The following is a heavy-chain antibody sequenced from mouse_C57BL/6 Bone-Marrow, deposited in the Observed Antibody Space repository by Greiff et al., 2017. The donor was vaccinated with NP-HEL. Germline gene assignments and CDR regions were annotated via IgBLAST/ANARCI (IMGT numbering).Heavy chain of an antibody. V-gene: IGHV1-75*01. J-gene: IGHJ4*01. Sequence: VQLQQSGPELVKPGASVKISCKASGYTFTDYYINWVKQRPGQGLEWIGWIFPGSGSTYYNEKFKGKATLTVDKSSSTAYMLLSSLTSEDSAVYFCARFEGYGSSLGDYYAMDYWGQGTSVTVSS. CDR2: IFPGSGST. CDR3: ARFEGYGSSLGDYYAMDY. D-gene: IGHD1-1*01. CDR1: GYTFTDYY.